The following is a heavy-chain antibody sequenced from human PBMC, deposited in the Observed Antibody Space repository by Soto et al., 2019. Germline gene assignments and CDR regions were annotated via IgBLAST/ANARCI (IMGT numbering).Heavy chain of an antibody. CDR3: VNNRGAGSYSNWYFAV. CDR1: GFTFSCCA. J-gene: IGHJ2*01. CDR2: IHGDGDYT. D-gene: IGHD1-26*01. Sequence: QVLESGGGLVQPGGSLRLSCAASGFTFSCCAMSWVRQAPGKGLEWVSTIHGDGDYTHDTDSVKGRFTISRDTSRNTLYLQMNRLRADDTAVYYCVNNRGAGSYSNWYFAVWGRGTLVTVSS. V-gene: IGHV3-23*01.